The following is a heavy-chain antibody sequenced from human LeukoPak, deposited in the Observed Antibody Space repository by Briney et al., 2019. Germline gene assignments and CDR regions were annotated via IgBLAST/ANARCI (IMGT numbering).Heavy chain of an antibody. V-gene: IGHV4-59*01. D-gene: IGHD3-10*01. CDR1: GGSINSYH. J-gene: IGHJ3*02. Sequence: PSETLSLTCTVSGGSINSYHWRWIRQPPGKGLEWMGYIYYSGRNNYNPSLKSRVTISVATSKNQFSLKLSSVTAADTAVYYRARVGFGELGGAFDIWGQGTMVTVSS. CDR2: IYYSGRN. CDR3: ARVGFGELGGAFDI.